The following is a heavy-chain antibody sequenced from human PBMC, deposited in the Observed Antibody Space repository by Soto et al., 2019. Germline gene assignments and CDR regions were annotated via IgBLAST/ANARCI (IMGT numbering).Heavy chain of an antibody. CDR1: GGSVNSADFY. CDR3: ARVLDSSWYVDL. J-gene: IGHJ2*01. V-gene: IGHV4-61*08. CDR2: IYYTGVT. D-gene: IGHD3-22*01. Sequence: QVQLRESGPGLVEPSETLSLTCSVSGGSVNSADFYWTWIRQAPGTELQYIGYIYYTGVTNYNPPPSRRVTIALDSSKNQFSLELKSMTAADTAVYYCARVLDSSWYVDLWGRGIRVTVSS.